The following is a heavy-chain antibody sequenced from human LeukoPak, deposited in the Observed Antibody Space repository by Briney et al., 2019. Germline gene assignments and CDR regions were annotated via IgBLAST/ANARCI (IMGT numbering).Heavy chain of an antibody. V-gene: IGHV3-33*01. D-gene: IGHD6-13*01. Sequence: PGGSLRLSCAASGFTFSSYGMHWVRQAPGKGLEWVGVIWYDGSEKYYADSVKGRFTISRDNSKNTLYLQMNSLRFEDTAVYYCGREYSSSWYHFGYWGQGTLVTVSP. CDR1: GFTFSSYG. CDR3: GREYSSSWYHFGY. J-gene: IGHJ4*02. CDR2: IWYDGSEK.